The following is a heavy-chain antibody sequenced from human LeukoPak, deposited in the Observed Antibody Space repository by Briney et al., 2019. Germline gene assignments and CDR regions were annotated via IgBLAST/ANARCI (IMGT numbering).Heavy chain of an antibody. CDR3: ARLYSAWSKVGFDY. J-gene: IGHJ4*02. CDR2: INHSGST. V-gene: IGHV4-34*01. CDR1: GGSFSGYY. D-gene: IGHD2-2*02. Sequence: PSETLSLTCAVYGGSFSGYYWSWIRQPPGKGLEWIGEINHSGSTNYNPSLKSRVTISVDTSKNQFSLKLSSVTAADTAVYYCARLYSAWSKVGFDYWGQGTLVTVSS.